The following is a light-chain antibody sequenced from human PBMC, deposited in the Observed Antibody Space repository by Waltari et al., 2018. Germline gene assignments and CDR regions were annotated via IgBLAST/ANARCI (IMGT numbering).Light chain of an antibody. CDR1: SGHSDYA. CDR3: ESWDTATHVI. CDR2: VNSGGSH. Sequence: QVVLTQSPSASASLGASVKLTCTLSSGHSDYAIAWHQQPPEQGPRYLMKVNSGGSHIKGDGIPDLFSGSSAGAERYLTISSLQSEDEADYYCESWDTATHVIVGGGTKLTVL. J-gene: IGLJ2*01. V-gene: IGLV4-69*01.